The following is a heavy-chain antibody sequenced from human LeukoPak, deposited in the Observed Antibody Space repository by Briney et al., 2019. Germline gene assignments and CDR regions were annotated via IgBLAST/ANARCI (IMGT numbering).Heavy chain of an antibody. CDR1: GFTFSSYS. V-gene: IGHV3-21*01. CDR2: ISSFSSYI. CDR3: AKEGTYSSGWYGLGWFDP. J-gene: IGHJ5*02. D-gene: IGHD6-19*01. Sequence: GGSLRLSCAASGFTFSSYSMNWVRQAPGKGLEWVSSISSFSSYIYYADSVKGRFTISRDNSKNTLYLQMNSLRAEDTAVYYCAKEGTYSSGWYGLGWFDPWGQGTLVTVSS.